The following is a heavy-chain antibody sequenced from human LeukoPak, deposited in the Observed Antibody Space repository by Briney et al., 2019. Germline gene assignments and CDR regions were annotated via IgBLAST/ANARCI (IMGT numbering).Heavy chain of an antibody. J-gene: IGHJ6*02. V-gene: IGHV4-59*08. CDR1: GGSISSYY. D-gene: IGHD3-3*02. Sequence: PSETLSLTCTVSGGSISSYYWSWIRQPPGKGLEWIGYIYYSGSTNYNPSLKSRVTISVDTSKNQFSLKLSSVTAADTAVYYCARISGHYYYDYGMDVWGQGTTVTVSS. CDR2: IYYSGST. CDR3: ARISGHYYYDYGMDV.